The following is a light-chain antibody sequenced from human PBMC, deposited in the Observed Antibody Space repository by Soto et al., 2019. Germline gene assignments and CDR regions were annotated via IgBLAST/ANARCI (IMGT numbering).Light chain of an antibody. J-gene: IGLJ2*01. Sequence: QSALTQPPSASGTPGQRVTISCSGSSSNIGSNTVNWYQQLPGTAPKLLIYSNNQRPSGVPDRFSGSKSGTSASLAISGLQSDDEADYYCAALDDSLNGVVFGGGTKVTVL. CDR2: SNN. CDR1: SSNIGSNT. V-gene: IGLV1-44*01. CDR3: AALDDSLNGVV.